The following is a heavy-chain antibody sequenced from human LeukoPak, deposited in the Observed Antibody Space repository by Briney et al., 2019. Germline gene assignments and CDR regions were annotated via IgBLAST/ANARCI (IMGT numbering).Heavy chain of an antibody. CDR2: IKQDGSEK. J-gene: IGHJ4*02. Sequence: GGSLRLSCAASGFTFSTYWMTWVRQAPGKGLEWVANIKQDGSEKNYVDSVKGRFTISRDNAKNSLYLQMNSLRVDDTTVYCSARAYIIDYGGQGTLVTVSS. CDR1: GFTFSTYW. D-gene: IGHD1-14*01. CDR3: ARAYIIDY. V-gene: IGHV3-7*01.